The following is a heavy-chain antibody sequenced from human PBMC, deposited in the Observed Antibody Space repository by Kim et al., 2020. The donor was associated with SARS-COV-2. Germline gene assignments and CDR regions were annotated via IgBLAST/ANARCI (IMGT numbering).Heavy chain of an antibody. D-gene: IGHD3-3*01. CDR1: GGSISSGGYY. CDR3: ARATFYDFWSGNAFDI. CDR2: IYYSGST. V-gene: IGHV4-31*03. J-gene: IGHJ3*02. Sequence: SETLSLTCTVSGGSISSGGYYWSWIRQHPGKDLEWIGYIYYSGSTYYNPSLKSRVTISVDTSKNQFSLKLSSVTAADTAVYYCARATFYDFWSGNAFDIWGQGTMVTVSS.